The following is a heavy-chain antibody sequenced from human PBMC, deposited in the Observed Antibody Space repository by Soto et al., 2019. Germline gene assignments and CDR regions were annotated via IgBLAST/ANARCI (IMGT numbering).Heavy chain of an antibody. Sequence: QVQLVESGGGVVQPGRSLRLSCAASGFTFSSYAMHWVRQAPGKGLEWVAVISDDGSNKYYADSVKGRFTISRDNSKNTLYLQMNSLRAEDTAVYYCARVNYGAFDYWGQGTLVTVSS. CDR2: ISDDGSNK. D-gene: IGHD3-16*01. J-gene: IGHJ4*02. CDR3: ARVNYGAFDY. V-gene: IGHV3-30-3*01. CDR1: GFTFSSYA.